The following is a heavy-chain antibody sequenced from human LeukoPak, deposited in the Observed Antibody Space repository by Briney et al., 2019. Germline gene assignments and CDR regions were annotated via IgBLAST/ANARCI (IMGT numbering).Heavy chain of an antibody. V-gene: IGHV3-15*01. CDR3: TTPGSLSPFDY. D-gene: IGHD1-26*01. CDR1: GFTFSNAW. CDR2: IKGKTDGGTT. Sequence: PGGSLRLSCAASGFTFSNAWMSWVRQAPGKGLEWVGRIKGKTDGGTTDYAAPVKGRFTISRDDSKNTLYLQMNSLKTEDTAVYYCTTPGSLSPFDYWGQGTLVTVSS. J-gene: IGHJ4*02.